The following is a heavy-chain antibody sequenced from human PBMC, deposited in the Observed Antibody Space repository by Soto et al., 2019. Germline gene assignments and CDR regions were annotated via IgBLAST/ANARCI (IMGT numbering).Heavy chain of an antibody. CDR1: GFTFSSYC. J-gene: IGHJ6*03. D-gene: IGHD6-13*01. CDR3: ASELAAAGIYYYYYMDV. Sequence: GGSLRLSCAASGFTFSSYCMHWVRQAPGKRLEWVEVIWYDESNKYYADSVKGRFTISRDNSKNSLYLQMNSLRAEDTAVYYCASELAAAGIYYYYYMDVWGKGTTVTVSS. CDR2: IWYDESNK. V-gene: IGHV3-33*01.